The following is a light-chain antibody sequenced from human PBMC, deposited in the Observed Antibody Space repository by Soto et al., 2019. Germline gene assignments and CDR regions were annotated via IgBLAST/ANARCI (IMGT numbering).Light chain of an antibody. V-gene: IGKV1-5*03. CDR2: KAS. CDR1: QSISSW. Sequence: DIHMTQSPSTLSASVGDRVTITCRASQSISSWLAWYQQKPGKAPKLLIYKASSLESGVPLRFSGSGSGTEFTLTISGLQPDDFATYYCQQYNSYPTFGQGTKVEI. J-gene: IGKJ1*01. CDR3: QQYNSYPT.